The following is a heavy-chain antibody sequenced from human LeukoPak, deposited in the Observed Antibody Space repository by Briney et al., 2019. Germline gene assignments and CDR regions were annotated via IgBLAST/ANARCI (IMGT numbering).Heavy chain of an antibody. D-gene: IGHD3-22*01. CDR3: ARKVSSGYSTLGALDY. CDR1: GFTFSSYG. V-gene: IGHV3-30*03. Sequence: GGSLRLSCAASGFTFSSYGMHWVRQAPGKGLEWVAVISYDGSHKYYADSVKGRFTISRDNSKNTLYLQMNSLRAEDTAVYYCARKVSSGYSTLGALDYWGQGTLVTVSS. J-gene: IGHJ4*02. CDR2: ISYDGSHK.